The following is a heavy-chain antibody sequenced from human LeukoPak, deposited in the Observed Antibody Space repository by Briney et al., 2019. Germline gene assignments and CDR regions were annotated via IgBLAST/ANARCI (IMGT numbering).Heavy chain of an antibody. J-gene: IGHJ5*02. Sequence: ASVKVSCKASGYTFTSYGISWVRQAPGQGLEWMGWISAYNGNTNYAQKLQGRVTMTTDTSTSTAYMELSRLRSDDTAVYYCARGKSIAARGNWFDPWGQGTLVTVSS. CDR2: ISAYNGNT. CDR1: GYTFTSYG. D-gene: IGHD6-6*01. CDR3: ARGKSIAARGNWFDP. V-gene: IGHV1-18*01.